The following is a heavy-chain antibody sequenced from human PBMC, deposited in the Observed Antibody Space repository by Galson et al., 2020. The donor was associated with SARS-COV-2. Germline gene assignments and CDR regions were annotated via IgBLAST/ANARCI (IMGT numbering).Heavy chain of an antibody. D-gene: IGHD5-12*01. J-gene: IGHJ3*02. V-gene: IGHV3-9*01. CDR1: GFTFDDYA. CDR3: AKDSSYSGYDFLLGGHAFDI. Sequence: GGSLRLSCAASGFTFDDYAMHWVRQAPGKGLEWVSGISWNSGSIGYADSVKGRFTISRDNAKNSLYLQMNSLRAEDTALYYCAKDSSYSGYDFLLGGHAFDIWGQGTMVTVSS. CDR2: ISWNSGSI.